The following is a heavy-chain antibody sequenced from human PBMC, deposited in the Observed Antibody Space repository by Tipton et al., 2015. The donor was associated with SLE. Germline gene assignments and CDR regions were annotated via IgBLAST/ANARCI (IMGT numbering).Heavy chain of an antibody. CDR2: IYTSGRT. V-gene: IGHV4-4*08. D-gene: IGHD2-21*01. CDR3: ARNCGGECFAAFGI. Sequence: TLSLTCTVSGGSISGYSWSWIREPPGKGLEWIGYIYTSGRTNYNPPPKSRVTIFVDTSKNQFSLKLSSVTAADTAVYYCARNCGGECFAAFGIWGQGTTVTVSS. CDR1: GGSISGYS. J-gene: IGHJ3*02.